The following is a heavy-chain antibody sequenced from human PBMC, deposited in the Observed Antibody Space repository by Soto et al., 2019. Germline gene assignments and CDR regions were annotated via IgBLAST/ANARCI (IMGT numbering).Heavy chain of an antibody. J-gene: IGHJ6*02. Sequence: EVQLVETGGGLIQPGGSLRLSCAASGFTVSSNYMSWVRQAPGKGLEWVSVIYSGGSTYYADSVRGRFTISRDNSKTTLCLQMKSLRAEDTAVYYCARDPPATRHGMDVWGQGTTVTVSS. CDR3: ARDPPATRHGMDV. CDR2: IYSGGST. CDR1: GFTVSSNY. V-gene: IGHV3-53*02.